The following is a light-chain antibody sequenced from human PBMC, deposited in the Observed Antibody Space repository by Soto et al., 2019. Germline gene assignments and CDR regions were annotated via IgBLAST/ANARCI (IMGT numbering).Light chain of an antibody. Sequence: QSVLTQPPSVSAAPGRKVTISCSGSSSSIGKNFVSWYQQLPGTAPKLLIYEDNKRPSGIPDRFSGSKSGTSATLGITGLQTGDEADYYCGTWDSSLSAGVFGGGTKLTVL. CDR3: GTWDSSLSAGV. V-gene: IGLV1-51*02. CDR1: SSSIGKNF. CDR2: EDN. J-gene: IGLJ2*01.